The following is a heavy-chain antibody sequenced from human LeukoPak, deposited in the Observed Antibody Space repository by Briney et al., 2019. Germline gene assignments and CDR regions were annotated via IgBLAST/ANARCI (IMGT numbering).Heavy chain of an antibody. J-gene: IGHJ4*02. CDR1: GFTFSSYA. D-gene: IGHD5-24*01. CDR2: ISGSGGST. V-gene: IGHV3-23*01. Sequence: GGSLRLSCAASGFTFSSYAMSWVRQAPGKGLEWVSAISGSGGSTYYADSVEGRFTISRDNSKNTLYLQMNSLRAEDTAVYYCAKGGARDGYNPFDYWGQGTLVTVSS. CDR3: AKGGARDGYNPFDY.